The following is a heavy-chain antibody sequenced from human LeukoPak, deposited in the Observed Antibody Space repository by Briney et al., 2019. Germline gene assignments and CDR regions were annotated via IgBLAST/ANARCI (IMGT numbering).Heavy chain of an antibody. CDR3: ARLASSGWYSEDAFDI. D-gene: IGHD6-19*01. J-gene: IGHJ3*02. CDR1: GYGFTSEW. V-gene: IGHV5-51*01. Sequence: GGSLKISCQGSGYGFTSEWIGWGRQMPGKGLEWMGIIFRDDPDTIYSPSFQGQVTISADKSVTTAYLQWTSLKASDTAIYYCARLASSGWYSEDAFDIWGQGTMVTVSS. CDR2: IFRDDPDT.